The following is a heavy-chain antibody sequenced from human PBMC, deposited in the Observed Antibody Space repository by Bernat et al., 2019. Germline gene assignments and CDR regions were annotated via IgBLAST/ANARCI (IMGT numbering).Heavy chain of an antibody. CDR1: GFTFSTYW. V-gene: IGHV3-7*01. J-gene: IGHJ4*02. D-gene: IGHD2-15*01. CDR2: IKQDGSEK. Sequence: EVQLVESGGGLVQPGGSLRLSCAASGFTFSTYWINWDRQAPGKGLEWVANIKQDGSEKYYVDSVKGRFTISRDNAKNSLYLQMNSLRAEDTAVYYCARRYCDGGSCYSPIDYWGQGTLVTVSS. CDR3: ARRYCDGGSCYSPIDY.